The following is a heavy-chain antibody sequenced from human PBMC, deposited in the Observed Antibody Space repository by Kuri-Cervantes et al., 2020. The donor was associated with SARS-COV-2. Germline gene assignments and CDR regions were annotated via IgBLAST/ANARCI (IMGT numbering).Heavy chain of an antibody. D-gene: IGHD2-8*02. V-gene: IGHV4-30-4*01. J-gene: IGHJ5*02. Sequence: SCTVSGGSISSGDYYWSWIRQPPGKGLEWIGYIYYSGSTYYNPSLKSRVTISVDTSKNQFSLKPSSVTAADTAVYYCARGLMGYCTGCVCPTRIDPWGQGTLVTVSS. CDR2: IYYSGST. CDR3: ARGLMGYCTGCVCPTRIDP. CDR1: GGSISSGDYY.